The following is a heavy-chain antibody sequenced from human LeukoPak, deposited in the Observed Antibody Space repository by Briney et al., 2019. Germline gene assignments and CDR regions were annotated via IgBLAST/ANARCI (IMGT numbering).Heavy chain of an antibody. V-gene: IGHV3-74*01. CDR2: INSDGSWT. CDR3: VSFYETY. D-gene: IGHD2/OR15-2a*01. CDR1: GNYW. J-gene: IGHJ4*02. Sequence: HTGGSLRLSCAASGNYWMHWVRQVPGKGLVWVSHINSDGSWTSYADSVKGRFTISKDNAKNTVYLQTNSLRAEDTAVYYCVSFYETYWGRGTLVTVSS.